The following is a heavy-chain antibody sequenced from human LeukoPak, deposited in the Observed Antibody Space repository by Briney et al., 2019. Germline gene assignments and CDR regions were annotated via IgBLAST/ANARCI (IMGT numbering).Heavy chain of an antibody. Sequence: GSLRLSCAASGFTFSNAWMSWIRQPPGKGLEWIGEINHSGSTNYNPSLKSRVTISVDTSKNQFSLKLSSVTAADTAVYYCARGSRGMIVVRKWFDPWGQGTLVTVSS. D-gene: IGHD3-22*01. V-gene: IGHV4-34*01. CDR3: ARGSRGMIVVRKWFDP. J-gene: IGHJ5*02. CDR2: INHSGST. CDR1: GFTFSNAW.